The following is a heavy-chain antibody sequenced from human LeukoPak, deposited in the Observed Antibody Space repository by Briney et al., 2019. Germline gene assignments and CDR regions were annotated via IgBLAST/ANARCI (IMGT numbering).Heavy chain of an antibody. V-gene: IGHV3-20*04. D-gene: IGHD3-10*01. CDR2: INWNGGST. Sequence: PGGSLRLSCAAYGFTFDDYGMSWVRQAPVKGLERVSGINWNGGSTGYADSVKGRFTISRDNAKNSLYLQMNSLRAEDTAVYYCAREPYYASGSYYPIWGQGTMVTVSS. CDR1: GFTFDDYG. J-gene: IGHJ3*02. CDR3: AREPYYASGSYYPI.